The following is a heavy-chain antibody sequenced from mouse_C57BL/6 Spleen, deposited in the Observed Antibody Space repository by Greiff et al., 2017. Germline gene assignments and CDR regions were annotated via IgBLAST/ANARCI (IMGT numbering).Heavy chain of an antibody. CDR1: GFSLTSYG. D-gene: IGHD2-1*01. J-gene: IGHJ4*01. CDR2: IWGVGST. V-gene: IGHV2-6*01. CDR3: ASNYGNYGGAMDY. Sequence: VQLVESGPGLVAPSQSLSITCTVSGFSLTSYGVDWVRQSPGKGLEWLGVIWGVGSTNYNSALKSRLSISKDNSKSQVFLKMNSLQTDDTAMYYCASNYGNYGGAMDYWGQGTSVTVSS.